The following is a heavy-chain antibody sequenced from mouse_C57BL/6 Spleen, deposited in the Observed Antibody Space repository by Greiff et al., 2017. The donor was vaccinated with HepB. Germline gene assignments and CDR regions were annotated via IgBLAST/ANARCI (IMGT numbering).Heavy chain of an antibody. CDR1: GYSFTGYY. CDR3: ARYPYGNYPMDY. Sequence: EVQLVESGPELVKPGASVKISCKASGYSFTGYYMNWVKQSPEKSLEWIGEINPSTGGTTYNQKFKAKATLTVDKSSSTAYMQLKSLTSEDSAVYYCARYPYGNYPMDYWGQGTSVTVSS. V-gene: IGHV1-42*01. CDR2: INPSTGGT. D-gene: IGHD2-1*01. J-gene: IGHJ4*01.